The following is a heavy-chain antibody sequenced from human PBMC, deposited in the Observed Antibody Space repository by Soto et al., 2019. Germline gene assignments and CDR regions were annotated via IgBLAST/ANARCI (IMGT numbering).Heavy chain of an antibody. Sequence: ASVKVSCKASGYTFTSYYMHWVRQAPGQGLEWMGIINPSGGSTSYAQKFQGRVTMTRDTSTSTVYMELSSLRSEDTAVYYCARDPYCSSTSCYIGVTGFDPWGQGTLVTVSS. D-gene: IGHD2-2*02. V-gene: IGHV1-46*01. J-gene: IGHJ5*02. CDR2: INPSGGST. CDR1: GYTFTSYY. CDR3: ARDPYCSSTSCYIGVTGFDP.